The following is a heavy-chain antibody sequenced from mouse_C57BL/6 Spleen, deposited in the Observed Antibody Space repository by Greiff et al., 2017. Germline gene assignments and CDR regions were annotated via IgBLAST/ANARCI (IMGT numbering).Heavy chain of an antibody. CDR3: ARNYGSPFDY. V-gene: IGHV1-78*01. J-gene: IGHJ2*01. D-gene: IGHD1-1*01. CDR2: IYPRDGST. CDR1: GYTFTDHT. Sequence: QVQLQQSDAELVKPGASVKISCKASGYTFTDHTIHWMKQRPEPGLEWIGYIYPRDGSTKYNEKFKGKATLTADKSSSTAYLQINSLTSADSAVYFCARNYGSPFDYWGQGTTLTVSS.